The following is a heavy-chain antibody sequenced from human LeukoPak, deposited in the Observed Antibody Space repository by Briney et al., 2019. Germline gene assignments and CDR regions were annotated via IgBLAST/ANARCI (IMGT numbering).Heavy chain of an antibody. J-gene: IGHJ6*03. Sequence: ASVKVSCKASGNTFTGYYMHWVRQAPGQGLEWMGWINPNSGGTNYAQKFQGRVTMTRDTSISTAYMELSRLRSDDTAVYYCARGPSIRSSGWPIYYYYMDVWGKGTTVTVSS. CDR1: GNTFTGYY. D-gene: IGHD6-19*01. V-gene: IGHV1-2*02. CDR2: INPNSGGT. CDR3: ARGPSIRSSGWPIYYYYMDV.